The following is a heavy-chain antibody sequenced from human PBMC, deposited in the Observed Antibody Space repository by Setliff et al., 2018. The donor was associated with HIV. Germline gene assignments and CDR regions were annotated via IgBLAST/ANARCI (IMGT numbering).Heavy chain of an antibody. Sequence: GASVKVSCKASGYTFTNYDINWVRQATGQGLEWMGWMNPNSGNTGYAQKFQGRVTMTRNTSISTAYVELSSLRSEDTAVYYCARFRKFQLVGALDYWGQGTLVTVS. V-gene: IGHV1-8*01. CDR2: MNPNSGNT. CDR1: GYTFTNYD. J-gene: IGHJ4*02. CDR3: ARFRKFQLVGALDY. D-gene: IGHD1-26*01.